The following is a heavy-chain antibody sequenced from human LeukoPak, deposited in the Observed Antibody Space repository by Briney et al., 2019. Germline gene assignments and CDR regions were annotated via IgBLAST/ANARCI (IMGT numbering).Heavy chain of an antibody. J-gene: IGHJ4*02. CDR2: INHSGST. Sequence: PSETLSLTCAVYGGSFSGYYWSWIRQPPGKGLEWIGEINHSGSTNYNPSLKSRVTISVDTSKNQFSLKLSSVTAADTAVYYCARGYRGYCDYWGQGTLVTVSS. CDR1: GGSFSGYY. D-gene: IGHD3-22*01. V-gene: IGHV4-34*01. CDR3: ARGYRGYCDY.